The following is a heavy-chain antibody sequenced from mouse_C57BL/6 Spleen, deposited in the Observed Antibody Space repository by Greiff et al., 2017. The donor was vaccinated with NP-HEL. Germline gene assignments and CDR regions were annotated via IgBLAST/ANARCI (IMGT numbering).Heavy chain of an antibody. CDR1: GFTFSSYG. Sequence: EVQRVESGGDLVKPGGSLKLSCAASGFTFSSYGMSWVRQTPDKRLEWVATISSGGSYTYYPDSVKGRFTISRDNAKNTLYLQMSSLKSEDTAMYYCAREGNYVFAYWGQRTLVTVSA. V-gene: IGHV5-6*01. J-gene: IGHJ3*01. CDR3: AREGNYVFAY. D-gene: IGHD2-1*01. CDR2: ISSGGSYT.